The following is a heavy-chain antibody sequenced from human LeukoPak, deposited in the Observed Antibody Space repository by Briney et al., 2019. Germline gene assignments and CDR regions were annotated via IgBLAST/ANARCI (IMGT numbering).Heavy chain of an antibody. D-gene: IGHD3-16*02. Sequence: ASVKVSCKASGGTFSSYAISWVRQAPGQGLEWMGWIHPSTGNPTYAQGFTGRFVFSLDTSLTTTYLQISSLEAEDTAVYYCARAFQRLGELSLPAYWGQGTLVTVSS. V-gene: IGHV7-4-1*02. CDR3: ARAFQRLGELSLPAY. CDR1: GGTFSSYA. J-gene: IGHJ4*02. CDR2: IHPSTGNP.